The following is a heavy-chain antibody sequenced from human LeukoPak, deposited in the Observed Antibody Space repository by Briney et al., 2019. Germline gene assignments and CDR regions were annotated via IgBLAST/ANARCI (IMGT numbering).Heavy chain of an antibody. D-gene: IGHD4-17*01. CDR2: IRYDGSNK. Sequence: GGSLRLSCAASGFTFSSYDMHWVRQAPGKGLEWVAFIRYDGSNKYYADSVKGRFTISRDNSKNTLYLQMNSLRAEDTAVYYCAKGGYGDSYYYYYYMDVWGKGTTVTVSS. CDR3: AKGGYGDSYYYYYYMDV. V-gene: IGHV3-30*02. CDR1: GFTFSSYD. J-gene: IGHJ6*03.